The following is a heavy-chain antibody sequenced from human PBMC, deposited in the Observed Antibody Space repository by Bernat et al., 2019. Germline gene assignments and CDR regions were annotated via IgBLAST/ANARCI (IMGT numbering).Heavy chain of an antibody. CDR3: ARRAVRFYYMDV. Sequence: QLQLQESGPGLVKPSETLSLSCTVSGGSISSVIYSWGWIRQPPGKGLEWIGSIYYSGSTYYNPSLKSRVTISVETSNNQFSLKLSSVTAADTAVYYCARRAVRFYYMDVWGKGTTVTVSS. D-gene: IGHD6-6*01. J-gene: IGHJ6*03. CDR1: GGSISSVIYS. V-gene: IGHV4-39*01. CDR2: IYYSGST.